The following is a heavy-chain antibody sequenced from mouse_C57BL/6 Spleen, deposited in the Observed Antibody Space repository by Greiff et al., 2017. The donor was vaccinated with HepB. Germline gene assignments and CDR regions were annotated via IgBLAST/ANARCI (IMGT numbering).Heavy chain of an antibody. Sequence: QQSCKASGYTFTSYWMHWVKQRPIQGLEWIGNIDPSDSETHYNQKFKDKATLTVDKSSSTAYMQLSSLTSEDSAVYYCAIYDYDGKDFDYWGQGTTLTVSS. D-gene: IGHD2-4*01. CDR2: IDPSDSET. V-gene: IGHV1-52*01. CDR3: AIYDYDGKDFDY. CDR1: GYTFTSYW. J-gene: IGHJ2*01.